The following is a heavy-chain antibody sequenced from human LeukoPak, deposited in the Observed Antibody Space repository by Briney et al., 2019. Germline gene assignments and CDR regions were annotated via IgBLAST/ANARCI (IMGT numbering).Heavy chain of an antibody. CDR2: IKQDGSEK. V-gene: IGHV3-7*03. Sequence: PGGSLRLSCAASGFTFSSYWMSWVRQAPGKGLEWVANIKQDGSEKYYVDSVKGRFTISRDNAKNSLYLQMNSLRAEDTAVYYCARAPLYDYVWGSYVGGSGYFDYWGQGTLVTVSS. CDR3: ARAPLYDYVWGSYVGGSGYFDY. J-gene: IGHJ4*02. D-gene: IGHD3-16*01. CDR1: GFTFSSYW.